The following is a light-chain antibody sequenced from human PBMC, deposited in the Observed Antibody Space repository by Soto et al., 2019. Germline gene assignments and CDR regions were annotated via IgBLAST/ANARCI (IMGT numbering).Light chain of an antibody. V-gene: IGLV2-14*01. Sequence: QSALTQPASVSGSPGQSITISCTGTSSDVGGYNYVSWYQQHPGKAPKLMIYEVSNRPSGVSSRFSGSKSGNTASLTISGLQAEDEADYYCSSYTSRSTDVFGTGTKLTVL. CDR1: SSDVGGYNY. J-gene: IGLJ1*01. CDR3: SSYTSRSTDV. CDR2: EVS.